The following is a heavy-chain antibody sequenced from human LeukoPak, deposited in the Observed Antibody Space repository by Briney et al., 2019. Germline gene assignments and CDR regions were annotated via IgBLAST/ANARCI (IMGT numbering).Heavy chain of an antibody. Sequence: ASVKVSCKASGGTFSSYAISWVRQAPGQGLEWMGRIIPIFGTANYAQKFQGRVTITTDESTSTAYMELSSLRSGDTAVYYCARDPAAYSGSYYFYYWGQGTLVTVSS. CDR1: GGTFSSYA. V-gene: IGHV1-69*05. J-gene: IGHJ4*02. CDR3: ARDPAAYSGSYYFYY. CDR2: IIPIFGTA. D-gene: IGHD1-26*01.